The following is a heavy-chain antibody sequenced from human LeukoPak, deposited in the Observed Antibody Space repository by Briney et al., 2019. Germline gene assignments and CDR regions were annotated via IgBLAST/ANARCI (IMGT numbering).Heavy chain of an antibody. CDR1: GYTFTSYG. D-gene: IGHD6-13*01. CDR2: ISAYNGNT. CDR3: AGLGSDGYSVINNWFDP. V-gene: IGHV1-18*01. J-gene: IGHJ5*02. Sequence: ASVKVSCKASGYTFTSYGISWVRQAPGQGLEWMGWISAYNGNTNYAQKLQGRVTMTTDTSTSTAYMELRSLRSDDTAVYYCAGLGSDGYSVINNWFDPWGQGTLVTVSS.